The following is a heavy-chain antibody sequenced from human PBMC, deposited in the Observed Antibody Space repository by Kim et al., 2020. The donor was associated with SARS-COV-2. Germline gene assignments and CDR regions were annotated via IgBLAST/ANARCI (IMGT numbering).Heavy chain of an antibody. CDR2: INHSGST. J-gene: IGHJ4*02. D-gene: IGHD3-22*01. V-gene: IGHV4-34*01. CDR3: ASFYDSSGYYY. CDR1: GGSFSGYY. Sequence: SETLSLTCAVYGGSFSGYYWSWIRQPPGKGLEWIGEINHSGSTNYNPSLKSRVTISVDTSKNQFSLKLSSVTAADTVVYYCASFYDSSGYYYWGQGTLVTVSS.